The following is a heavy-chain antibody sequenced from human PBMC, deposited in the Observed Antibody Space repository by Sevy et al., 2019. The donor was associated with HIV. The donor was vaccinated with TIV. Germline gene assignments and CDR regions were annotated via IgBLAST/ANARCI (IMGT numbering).Heavy chain of an antibody. Sequence: GGSLSLSCAASGFIFSAYAMHWVRQAPGKGLEWVAVISYDGRSKYYADSVKGRFTISRDNSKNTLYLQMNSLRADDTAVYYCAREHSSSWPYYYYGMDVWGQGTTVTVSS. V-gene: IGHV3-30*04. D-gene: IGHD6-13*01. CDR1: GFIFSAYA. CDR3: AREHSSSWPYYYYGMDV. CDR2: ISYDGRSK. J-gene: IGHJ6*02.